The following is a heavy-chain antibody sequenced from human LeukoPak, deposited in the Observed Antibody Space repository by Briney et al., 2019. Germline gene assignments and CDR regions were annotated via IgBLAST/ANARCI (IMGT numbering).Heavy chain of an antibody. CDR2: IIPIFGTA. V-gene: IGHV1-69*13. J-gene: IGHJ4*02. Sequence: EASVKVSCKASGGTFSSYAISWVRQAPGQGLEWMGGIIPIFGTANYAQKFQGRVTITADESTSTAYMELSSLRSEDTAVYYCARGPPGDFWSGYGTDWGQGTLVTVSS. CDR3: ARGPPGDFWSGYGTD. CDR1: GGTFSSYA. D-gene: IGHD3-3*01.